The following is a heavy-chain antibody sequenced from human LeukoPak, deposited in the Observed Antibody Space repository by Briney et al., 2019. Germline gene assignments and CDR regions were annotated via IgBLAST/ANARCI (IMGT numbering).Heavy chain of an antibody. Sequence: GGSLRLPCAASGFTFSSYAMHWVRQAPGKGLEWVAVISYDGSNKYYADSVKGRFTISRDNSKNTLYLQMNSLRAEDTAVYYCAAQEGNFDYWGQGTLVTVSS. CDR2: ISYDGSNK. J-gene: IGHJ4*02. V-gene: IGHV3-30*14. CDR3: AAQEGNFDY. CDR1: GFTFSSYA.